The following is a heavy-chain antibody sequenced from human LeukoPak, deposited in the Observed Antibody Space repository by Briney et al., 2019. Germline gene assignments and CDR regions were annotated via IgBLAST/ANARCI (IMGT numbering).Heavy chain of an antibody. Sequence: SVEVSCKASGGTFSSYAISWVRQAPGQGLEWMGGIIPIFGTANYAQKFQGRVTITADESTSTAYMELSSLRSEDTAVYYCARNDGDYENYYYGMDVWGQGTTVTVSS. D-gene: IGHD4-17*01. CDR2: IIPIFGTA. CDR3: ARNDGDYENYYYGMDV. CDR1: GGTFSSYA. V-gene: IGHV1-69*13. J-gene: IGHJ6*02.